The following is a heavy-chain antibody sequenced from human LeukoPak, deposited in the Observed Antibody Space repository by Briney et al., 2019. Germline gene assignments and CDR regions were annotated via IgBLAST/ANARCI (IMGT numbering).Heavy chain of an antibody. J-gene: IGHJ4*02. Sequence: PGGSLRLSCAASGFTFSSYGMHWVRQAPGKGLEWVAVISYDGSNKYYADSVKGRFTISRDNAKNTMYLQMNSLSGEDTAIYYCAKDIAASGLPRIFDFWGQGTLVTVSS. V-gene: IGHV3-30*18. CDR2: ISYDGSNK. CDR3: AKDIAASGLPRIFDF. CDR1: GFTFSSYG. D-gene: IGHD6-13*01.